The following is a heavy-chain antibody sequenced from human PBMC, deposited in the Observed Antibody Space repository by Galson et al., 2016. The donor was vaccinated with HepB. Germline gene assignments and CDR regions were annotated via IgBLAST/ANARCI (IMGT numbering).Heavy chain of an antibody. CDR2: ISPSGWSS. CDR3: ARHLRVGSGAHRGVFDI. V-gene: IGHV3-23*01. CDR1: GFTFGSYA. Sequence: SLRLSCAASGFTFGSYAMTWVRQAPGKGLTWVSSISPSGWSSHNADSVKGRFTTPRDNSKFTLYLQMNSLRAEDTAVYYCARHLRVGSGAHRGVFDIWGRGTMVSVSS. J-gene: IGHJ3*02. D-gene: IGHD4/OR15-4a*01.